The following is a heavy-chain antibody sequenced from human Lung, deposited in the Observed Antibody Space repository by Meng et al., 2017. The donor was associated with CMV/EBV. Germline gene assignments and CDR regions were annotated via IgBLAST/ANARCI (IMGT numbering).Heavy chain of an antibody. D-gene: IGHD2-15*01. V-gene: IGHV3-74*01. CDR2: INSDGSTT. CDR3: VRDGKYCSSGTCDYYIMDL. Sequence: GEXXKISCAASGFTFSTYWMHWVRQTPGTGLVWVSRINSDGSTTTYADSVKGRFTISRDNAKNTLYLQMSSLRAEDSAVYYCVRDGKYCSSGTCDYYIMDLWXQGTTVTVSS. J-gene: IGHJ6*02. CDR1: GFTFSTYW.